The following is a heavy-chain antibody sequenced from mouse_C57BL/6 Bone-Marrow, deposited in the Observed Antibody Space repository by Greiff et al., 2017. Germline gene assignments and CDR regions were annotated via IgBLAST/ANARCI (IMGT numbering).Heavy chain of an antibody. Sequence: EVKLQESGPELVKPGASVKISCKASGYSFTDYNMNWVKQSNGKSLEWIGVINPNYGTTSYNQKFKGKATLTVDQSSSTAYMQLNSLTSEDSAVYYGARDLIADGYYEGDYAMDYWGQGTSVTVSS. CDR3: ARDLIADGYYEGDYAMDY. D-gene: IGHD2-3*01. CDR2: INPNYGTT. CDR1: GYSFTDYN. J-gene: IGHJ4*01. V-gene: IGHV1-39*01.